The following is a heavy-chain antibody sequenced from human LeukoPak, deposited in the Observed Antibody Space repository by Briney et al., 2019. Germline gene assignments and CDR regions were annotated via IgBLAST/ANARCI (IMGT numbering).Heavy chain of an antibody. V-gene: IGHV3-23*01. CDR3: AKFLNGETTIDY. D-gene: IGHD7-27*01. J-gene: IGHJ4*02. CDR1: GFTFSSYA. Sequence: GGSLRLSCAASGFTFSSYAMSWVRQAPVKGLEWVSAISGSGGSTYYADSVKGRFTISRDNSKNTLYLQMNSLRAEDTAVYYCAKFLNGETTIDYWGQGTLVTVSS. CDR2: ISGSGGST.